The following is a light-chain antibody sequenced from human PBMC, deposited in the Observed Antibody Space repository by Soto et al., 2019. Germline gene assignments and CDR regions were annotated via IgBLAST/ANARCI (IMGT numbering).Light chain of an antibody. CDR1: SGDVVSNNG. J-gene: IGLJ1*01. CDR3: SSYTSSSTYV. Sequence: QSALTQPPSVSGSLGQSVTISSTGSSGDVVSNNGVSWNQQPPGTALKLMIYDVSNRPSGVPVRFSGSMSVNTASLTISGLQAEDEADYYCSSYTSSSTYVFGTGTKVTVL. V-gene: IGLV2-18*02. CDR2: DVS.